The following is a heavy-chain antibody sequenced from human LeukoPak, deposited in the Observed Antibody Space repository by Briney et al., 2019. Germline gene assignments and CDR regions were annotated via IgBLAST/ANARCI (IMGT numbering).Heavy chain of an antibody. J-gene: IGHJ5*02. V-gene: IGHV3-33*06. CDR1: GFTFSSYG. Sequence: GGSLRLSCAASGFTFSSYGMHWVRQAPGKGLEWVAVIWYDGSNKYYADSVKGRFTISRDNSKNTLYLQMNSLRAEDTAVYYCAKDRGSSSSWFDPWGQRTLVTVSS. CDR2: IWYDGSNK. CDR3: AKDRGSSSSWFDP. D-gene: IGHD6-6*01.